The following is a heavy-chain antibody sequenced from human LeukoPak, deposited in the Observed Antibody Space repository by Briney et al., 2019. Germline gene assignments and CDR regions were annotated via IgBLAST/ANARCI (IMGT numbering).Heavy chain of an antibody. CDR1: GGTFSSYA. CDR2: IIPIFGTA. CDR3: ASRVSGVAAAGTFDY. D-gene: IGHD6-13*01. V-gene: IGHV1-69*13. Sequence: SVKVSFKASGGTFSSYAISWVRQAPGQGLEWMGGIIPIFGTANYAQKFQGRVTITADESTSTAYMELSSLRSEDTAVYYCASRVSGVAAAGTFDYWGQGTLVTVSS. J-gene: IGHJ4*02.